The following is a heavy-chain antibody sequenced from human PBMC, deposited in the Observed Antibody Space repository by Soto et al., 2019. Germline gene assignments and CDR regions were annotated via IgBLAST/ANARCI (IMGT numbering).Heavy chain of an antibody. CDR2: IYWDDDR. CDR1: GFSFISSGEG. Sequence: QITVKESGPTLLKPTQTLTLTCTFSGFSFISSGEGVGWIRQPPGKALEWLALIYWDDDRRYNPSLENRLTITKDNDPSRRQVSLTLTDVDPADTATYYCAHRQRIIRYFDLGYFDSWGQGAPVTVSS. V-gene: IGHV2-5*02. J-gene: IGHJ4*02. CDR3: AHRQRIIRYFDLGYFDS. D-gene: IGHD3-9*01.